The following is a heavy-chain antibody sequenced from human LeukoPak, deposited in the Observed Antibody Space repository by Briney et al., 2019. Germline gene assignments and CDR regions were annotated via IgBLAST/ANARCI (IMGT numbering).Heavy chain of an antibody. D-gene: IGHD3-10*01. Sequence: GGSLRLSCAASGFIVRSNYMSWVRQAPGQGLEWVSVIYSDDSTSYADSVKGRFTISRDNSRNTLYLQMNSLRAEDTAVYYCARVHYGSGSYFDYWGQGTLVTVSS. CDR3: ARVHYGSGSYFDY. CDR2: IYSDDST. J-gene: IGHJ4*02. V-gene: IGHV3-66*01. CDR1: GFIVRSNY.